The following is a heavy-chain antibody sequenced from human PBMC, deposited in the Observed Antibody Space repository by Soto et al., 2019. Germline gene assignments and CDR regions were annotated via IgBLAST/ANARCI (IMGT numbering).Heavy chain of an antibody. CDR2: ISAYNGNT. Sequence: QVQLVQSGAEVKKPGASVKVSCKASGYTFTSYGISWVRQAPGQGLERMGWISAYNGNTTYAQKLQCRITMTTDTSTSTVYMELRSLRSDATAVYYCERHQGSGWYFDDFDIWGQGTMVTVSS. CDR3: ERHQGSGWYFDDFDI. V-gene: IGHV1-18*01. J-gene: IGHJ3*02. CDR1: GYTFTSYG. D-gene: IGHD6-19*01.